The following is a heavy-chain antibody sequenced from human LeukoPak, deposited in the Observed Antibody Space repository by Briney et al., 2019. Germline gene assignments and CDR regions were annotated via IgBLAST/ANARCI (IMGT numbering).Heavy chain of an antibody. D-gene: IGHD5-18*01. CDR1: RHRFIAYY. J-gene: IGHJ4*02. CDR2: INPNSGGT. V-gene: IGHV1-2*02. Sequence: ASVKVSCKASRHRFIAYYMHWGRQAPGQGLEWMGWINPNSGGTNYAQKFQGRVTMTRDTSISTAYMELRRLRSDDTAVYYCAQHLDGQLWIFDYWGQGTEVTVSS. CDR3: AQHLDGQLWIFDY.